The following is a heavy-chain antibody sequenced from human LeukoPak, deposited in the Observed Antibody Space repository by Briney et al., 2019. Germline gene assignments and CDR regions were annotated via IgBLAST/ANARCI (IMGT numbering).Heavy chain of an antibody. J-gene: IGHJ6*02. CDR3: AEWQLVGPYYYYYGMDV. Sequence: GGSLRLSCAASGFTFSSYAMSWVRQAPGKGLEWVSTISGSGGRTYYADSVKGRFTISRDNSKNTLCLQMNSLRVEDTAVYYCAEWQLVGPYYYYYGMDVWGQGTTVTVSS. D-gene: IGHD6-6*01. CDR2: ISGSGGRT. CDR1: GFTFSSYA. V-gene: IGHV3-23*01.